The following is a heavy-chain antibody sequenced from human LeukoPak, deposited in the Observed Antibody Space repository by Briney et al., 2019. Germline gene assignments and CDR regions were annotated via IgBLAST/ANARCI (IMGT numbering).Heavy chain of an antibody. Sequence: PSETLSLTCAVYGGSFSGYYWSWIRQPPGKGLEWIGEINHSGSTNYNPSLKSRVTISVDTSKNQFSLKLSSVTAADTAVYYCARDVAVAGSFENWFDPWGQGTLVTVSS. CDR2: INHSGST. J-gene: IGHJ5*02. CDR1: GGSFSGYY. V-gene: IGHV4-34*01. CDR3: ARDVAVAGSFENWFDP. D-gene: IGHD6-19*01.